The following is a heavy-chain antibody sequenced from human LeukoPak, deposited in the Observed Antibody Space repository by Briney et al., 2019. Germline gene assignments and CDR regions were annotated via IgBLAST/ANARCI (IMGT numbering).Heavy chain of an antibody. CDR1: GFTFSNYA. V-gene: IGHV3-23*01. J-gene: IGHJ4*02. D-gene: IGHD7-27*01. CDR2: LSGSGATT. CDR3: AKGTGDTAYYFDF. Sequence: PGGSLRLSCAASGFTFSNYAMIWVRQAPGKGLEWVSALSGSGATTYYADSVKGRFTISRDNSKKTLYLQMSGLRAEDTAIYYCAKGTGDTAYYFDFWGQGVLVTVSS.